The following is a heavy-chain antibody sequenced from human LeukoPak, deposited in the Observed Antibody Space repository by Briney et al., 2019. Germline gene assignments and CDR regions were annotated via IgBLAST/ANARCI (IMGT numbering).Heavy chain of an antibody. V-gene: IGHV5-51*01. Sequence: GESLKISCKGSGYSFTNSWIGWVRQMPGKGLEWMGIIYPGDSDTRYSPSFQGQVIISADKSISTAYLQWSSLKASDTAMYYCARSRWAAAASVYFDYWGQGTLVTVSS. CDR1: GYSFTNSW. J-gene: IGHJ4*02. D-gene: IGHD6-13*01. CDR3: ARSRWAAAASVYFDY. CDR2: IYPGDSDT.